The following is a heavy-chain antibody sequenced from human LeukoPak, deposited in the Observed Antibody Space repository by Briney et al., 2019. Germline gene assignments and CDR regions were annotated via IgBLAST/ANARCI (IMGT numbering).Heavy chain of an antibody. V-gene: IGHV4-59*01. CDR3: ARGQITMVRGVSVYYYYYMDV. J-gene: IGHJ6*03. CDR2: IYYSGST. Sequence: SETLSLTCTVSGGSISSYYWSWIRQPPGKGLEWIGYIYYSGSTNYNPSLKSRVTISVDTSKNQFSLKLSSVTAAVTAVYYCARGQITMVRGVSVYYYYYMDVWGKGTTVTVSS. CDR1: GGSISSYY. D-gene: IGHD3-10*01.